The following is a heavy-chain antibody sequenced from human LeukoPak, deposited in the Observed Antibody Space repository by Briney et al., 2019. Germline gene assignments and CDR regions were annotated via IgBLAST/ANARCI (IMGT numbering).Heavy chain of an antibody. CDR1: GFTFSNAW. Sequence: GGSLRLSCAASGFTFSNAWMSWVRQAPGKGLEWVGRIKSKTDGGTTDYAAPVKGRFTISRDDSKNTLYLQMNSLKTEDTAVYYCTTDWVATYYYFDYCGQGTLVTVSS. V-gene: IGHV3-15*01. J-gene: IGHJ4*02. CDR3: TTDWVATYYYFDY. D-gene: IGHD5-12*01. CDR2: IKSKTDGGTT.